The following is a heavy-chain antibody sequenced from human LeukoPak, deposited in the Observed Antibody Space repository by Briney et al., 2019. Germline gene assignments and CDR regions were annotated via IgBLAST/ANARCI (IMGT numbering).Heavy chain of an antibody. Sequence: SETLSLTCAVSGGSISSGGYSWSWIRQPPGKGLEWIGCIYHSGSTYYNPSLKSRVTISVDRSKNQFSLKLSSVTAADMAVYYCVRRSGYGLDYWGQGTLVTVSS. D-gene: IGHD5-12*01. V-gene: IGHV4-30-2*01. CDR2: IYHSGST. CDR1: GGSISSGGYS. CDR3: VRRSGYGLDY. J-gene: IGHJ4*02.